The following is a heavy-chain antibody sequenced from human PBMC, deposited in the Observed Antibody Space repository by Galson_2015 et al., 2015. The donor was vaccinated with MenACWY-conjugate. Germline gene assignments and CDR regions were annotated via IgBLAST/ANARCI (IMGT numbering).Heavy chain of an antibody. CDR3: ARVRGGSHNWVDP. V-gene: IGHV6-1*01. CDR1: GDSVSSTSAA. CDR2: TYYRSKWYN. Sequence: CAISGDSVSSTSAAWNWIRQSPSSGLEWLGRTYYRSKWYNDYAVSVKSRITINPDTSKNQFSLHLNSVTPEDTAVYYCARVRGGSHNWVDPWGQGTLVTVSS. J-gene: IGHJ5*02. D-gene: IGHD2-15*01.